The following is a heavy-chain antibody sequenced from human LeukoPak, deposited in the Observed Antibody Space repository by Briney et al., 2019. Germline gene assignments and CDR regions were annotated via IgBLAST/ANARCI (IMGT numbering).Heavy chain of an antibody. J-gene: IGHJ3*02. CDR3: ASGDNMIVVPLDAFDI. Sequence: GGSLRLSCAASGFTFADYAMTWGRQAPGKGLEWASLISGDGGNTYYADSVKGRFTISRDNSKNSLYLQMNSLRTEDTALYYCASGDNMIVVPLDAFDILGQGTMVTVSS. CDR2: ISGDGGNT. D-gene: IGHD3-22*01. CDR1: GFTFADYA. V-gene: IGHV3-43*02.